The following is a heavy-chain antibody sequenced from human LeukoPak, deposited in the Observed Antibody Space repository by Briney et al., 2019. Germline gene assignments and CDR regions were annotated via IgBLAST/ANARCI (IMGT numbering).Heavy chain of an antibody. CDR3: ARGKGSPSDYYYYYMDV. CDR1: GFTFSSYG. J-gene: IGHJ6*03. Sequence: GGSLRLSCAASGFTFSSYGMHWVRQAPGKGLEGVAVISYDGSNKYYADSVKGRFTISRDNSKNTLYLQMNSLRAEDTAVYYCARGKGSPSDYYYYYMDVWGKGTTVTISS. CDR2: ISYDGSNK. V-gene: IGHV3-30*03. D-gene: IGHD6-13*01.